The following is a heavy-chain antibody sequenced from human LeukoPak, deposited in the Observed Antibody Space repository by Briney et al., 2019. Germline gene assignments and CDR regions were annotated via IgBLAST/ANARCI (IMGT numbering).Heavy chain of an antibody. V-gene: IGHV3-48*04. Sequence: GGSLRLSCAASGFTFSSYSMNWVRQAPGKGLEWVSYISSSSSTIYYADSVKGRFTISRDNAKNSLYLQMNSLRAEDTAVYYCAKDDRHGDPDYWGQGTLVTVSS. CDR1: GFTFSSYS. CDR3: AKDDRHGDPDY. J-gene: IGHJ4*02. CDR2: ISSSSSTI. D-gene: IGHD4-17*01.